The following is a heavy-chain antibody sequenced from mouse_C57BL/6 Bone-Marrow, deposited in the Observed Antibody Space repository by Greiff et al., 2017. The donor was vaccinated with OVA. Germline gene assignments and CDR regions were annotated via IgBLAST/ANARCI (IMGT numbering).Heavy chain of an antibody. J-gene: IGHJ4*01. D-gene: IGHD1-1*01. Sequence: VQLVESGAELARPGASVKLSCKASGYTFTSYGISWVKQRPGQGLEWIGEIYPRSGNTYYNEKFKGKATLTADKSSSTAYMELRSLTSEDSAVYFCAVTVVAEDYAMDYWGQGTSVTVSS. CDR3: AVTVVAEDYAMDY. CDR1: GYTFTSYG. CDR2: IYPRSGNT. V-gene: IGHV1-81*01.